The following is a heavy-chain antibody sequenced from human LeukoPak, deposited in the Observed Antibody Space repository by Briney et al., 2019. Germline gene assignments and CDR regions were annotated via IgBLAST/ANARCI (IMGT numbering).Heavy chain of an antibody. D-gene: IGHD2-21*01. J-gene: IGHJ4*02. Sequence: SETLSLTCTVSGGSISSYYWSWIRQPPGKGLEWIGSKTGSSYYSPSLKSRVTISLDTSKNQISLKLTFVTAADTAFYFCARENVVAQGTFDYWGQGALVTVSS. CDR2: KTGSS. V-gene: IGHV4-59*12. CDR3: ARENVVAQGTFDY. CDR1: GGSISSYY.